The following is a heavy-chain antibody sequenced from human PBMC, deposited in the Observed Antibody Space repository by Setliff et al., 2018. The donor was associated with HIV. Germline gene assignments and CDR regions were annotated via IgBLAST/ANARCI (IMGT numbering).Heavy chain of an antibody. CDR1: GYTFTGHY. Sequence: ASVKVSCKASGYTFTGHYLHWVRQAPGQGLEWLGWVNPSSGDAIYAQNFQGRVTMTRDTSINAAYMELRGLRSDDTAVYYCARNFGLSPSGKYYYYYGMDIWGQGTTVTVS. CDR3: ARNFGLSPSGKYYYYYGMDI. D-gene: IGHD3-10*01. CDR2: VNPSSGDA. J-gene: IGHJ6*02. V-gene: IGHV1-2*02.